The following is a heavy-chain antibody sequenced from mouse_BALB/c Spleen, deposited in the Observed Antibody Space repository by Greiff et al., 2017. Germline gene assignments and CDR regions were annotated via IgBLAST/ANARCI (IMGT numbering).Heavy chain of an antibody. CDR1: GYTFTSYT. J-gene: IGHJ4*01. D-gene: IGHD1-2*01. CDR3: ARGGLYYGYWDY. V-gene: IGHV1-4*01. Sequence: VQLQQSGAELARPGASVKMSCKASGYTFTSYTMHWVNQRPGQGLEWIGYINPSSGYTNYNQKFKDKATLTADKSSSTAYMQLSSLTSEDSAVYYCARGGLYYGYWDYWGQGTSVTVSS. CDR2: INPSSGYT.